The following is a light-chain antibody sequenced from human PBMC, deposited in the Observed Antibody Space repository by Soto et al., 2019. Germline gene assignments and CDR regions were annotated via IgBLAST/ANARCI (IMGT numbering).Light chain of an antibody. J-gene: IGLJ1*01. V-gene: IGLV2-14*03. Sequence: QSALTQPASVSGSPGQSITISCTGTSSDIGGYSYVSWYQQHPGKVPKLMIYDVTNRPSGVSNRFSGSKSGNAASLTISGLQPEDEADYYCSSYTSNYPRIFGGGTKLTVL. CDR3: SSYTSNYPRI. CDR1: SSDIGGYSY. CDR2: DVT.